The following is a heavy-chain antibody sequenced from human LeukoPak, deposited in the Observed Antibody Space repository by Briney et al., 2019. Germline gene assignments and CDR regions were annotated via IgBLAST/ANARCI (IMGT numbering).Heavy chain of an antibody. V-gene: IGHV4-31*03. CDR1: GGSLSSGGYY. D-gene: IGHD6-13*01. J-gene: IGHJ6*04. CDR2: IYYSGST. CDR3: ARDSPPWMAAAGTDYYYGMDV. Sequence: PSQTLSLTCTVSGGSLSSGGYYWSWIRQHPGKGLEWIGYIYYSGSTYYNPPLKSRVTISVDTSKNQFSLKLSSVTAADTAVYYCARDSPPWMAAAGTDYYYGMDVWGKGTTVTVSS.